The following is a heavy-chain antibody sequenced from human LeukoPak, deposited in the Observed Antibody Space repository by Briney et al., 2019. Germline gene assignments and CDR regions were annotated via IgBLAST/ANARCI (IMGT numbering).Heavy chain of an antibody. CDR3: ARQGGVGATAFDDY. CDR2: ILYSGRT. D-gene: IGHD1-26*01. Sequence: SETLSLTCAVPGGSISSSNYYWAWIRQPPGKGLEWIGSILYSGRTFYNPSLKSRVTISVDTSKNQFSLKLSSVTAADTAVYYCARQGGVGATAFDDYWGQGTLVTVSS. CDR1: GGSISSSNYY. V-gene: IGHV4-39*01. J-gene: IGHJ4*02.